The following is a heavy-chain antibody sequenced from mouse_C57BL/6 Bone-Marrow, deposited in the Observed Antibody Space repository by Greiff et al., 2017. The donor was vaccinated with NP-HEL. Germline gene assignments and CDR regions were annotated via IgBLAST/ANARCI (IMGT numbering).Heavy chain of an antibody. J-gene: IGHJ3*01. CDR1: GYTFTSYG. Sequence: VQLQQSGAELARPGASVKLSCKASGYTFTSYGISWVKQRTGQGLEWIGEIYPRSGNTYYNEKFKGKATLTADKSSSTAYMELRSLTSEDSAVYFCARRDYYGSSVSAWFAYWGQGTLVTVSA. CDR3: ARRDYYGSSVSAWFAY. CDR2: IYPRSGNT. D-gene: IGHD1-1*01. V-gene: IGHV1-81*01.